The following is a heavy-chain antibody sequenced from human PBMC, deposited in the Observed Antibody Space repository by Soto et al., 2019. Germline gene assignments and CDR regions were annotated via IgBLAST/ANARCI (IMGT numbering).Heavy chain of an antibody. D-gene: IGHD3-10*01. CDR3: ARGSGRDWFDP. J-gene: IGHJ5*02. Sequence: PSETLSLTCTVSGGSISSYYWSWIRQPPGKGLEWIGYIYYSGSTTYNPSLKSRVTISVDTSKNQFSLKLSSVIAADTAVYYCARGSGRDWFDPCGQGTLVTVPS. CDR1: GGSISSYY. CDR2: IYYSGST. V-gene: IGHV4-59*01.